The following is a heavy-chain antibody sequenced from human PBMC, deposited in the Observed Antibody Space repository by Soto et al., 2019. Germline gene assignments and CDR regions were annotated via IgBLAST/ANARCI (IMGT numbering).Heavy chain of an antibody. CDR2: INHLETT. CDR3: ARGGGFDSFDY. J-gene: IGHJ4*02. CDR1: GASITYGAYS. D-gene: IGHD3-10*01. Sequence: QLQLHMSGSGLVKPSQTLSLTCTVSGASITYGAYSWSWIRQTPGKGLEWIGYINHLETTFYNPSFESRLTLSIDRTMNQFSLNLKSMSAADRAVYFCARGGGFDSFDYWGQGILVTVSS. V-gene: IGHV4-30-2*01.